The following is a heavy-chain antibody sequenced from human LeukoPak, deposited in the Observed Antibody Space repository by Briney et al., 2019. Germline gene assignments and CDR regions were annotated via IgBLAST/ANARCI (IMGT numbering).Heavy chain of an antibody. V-gene: IGHV3-30-3*01. CDR2: MSSDGNAI. J-gene: IGHJ4*02. Sequence: GGSLRLSCAASGFAFTAYLIHWVRQPPGKGLEWVAVMSSDGNAIFYADSVRGRFTISRDNSKDTLYLQVNSLRVEDTAVYYCVREGEHFDYWGQGTLVTVSS. CDR1: GFAFTAYL. CDR3: VREGEHFDY. D-gene: IGHD1/OR15-1a*01.